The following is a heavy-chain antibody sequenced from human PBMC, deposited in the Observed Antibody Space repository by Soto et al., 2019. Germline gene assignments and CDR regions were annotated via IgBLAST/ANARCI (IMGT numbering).Heavy chain of an antibody. J-gene: IGHJ6*02. V-gene: IGHV1-69*12. CDR3: ARGDATKIVVTTYYAMDV. Sequence: QVQLVQSGAEVKKPGSSVKVSCKASGGSLSNYGISWVRQAPGRGLEWMGAIIPVFGTPNYAQKFQDRVTITADESTTTVYMEVRSLTSEDTAVYYCARGDATKIVVTTYYAMDVWGQGTTVTVSS. CDR2: IIPVFGTP. CDR1: GGSLSNYG. D-gene: IGHD3-22*01.